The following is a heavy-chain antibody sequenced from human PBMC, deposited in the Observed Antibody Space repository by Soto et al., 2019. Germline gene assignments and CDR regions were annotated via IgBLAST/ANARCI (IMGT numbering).Heavy chain of an antibody. CDR3: ARDLGIAVAGLFQD. V-gene: IGHV1-18*01. CDR1: GYMFTSYS. J-gene: IGHJ1*01. Sequence: QVQLVQSGAEVKKPGASIKVSCKASGYMFTSYSISWVRQAPGQGPEWMGWISTYNGNTNYAQKHQGRVTMTTDTSTSTAYMELRSLRSDDTAVFYCARDLGIAVAGLFQDWGQGTLVIVSS. CDR2: ISTYNGNT. D-gene: IGHD6-19*01.